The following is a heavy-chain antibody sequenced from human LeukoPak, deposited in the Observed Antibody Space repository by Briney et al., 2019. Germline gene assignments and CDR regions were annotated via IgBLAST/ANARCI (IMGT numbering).Heavy chain of an antibody. CDR1: GFTFSSYG. J-gene: IGHJ4*02. CDR2: IRYDGSNK. D-gene: IGHD6-6*01. V-gene: IGHV3-30*02. Sequence: PGGSLRLSCAASGFTFSSYGMHWVRQAPGKGLEWVAFIRYDGSNKYYADSVKGRFTISRDNSKNTLYLQMNSLRAEDTAVYYCARDALKHYSSSSDYWGQGTLVTVSS. CDR3: ARDALKHYSSSSDY.